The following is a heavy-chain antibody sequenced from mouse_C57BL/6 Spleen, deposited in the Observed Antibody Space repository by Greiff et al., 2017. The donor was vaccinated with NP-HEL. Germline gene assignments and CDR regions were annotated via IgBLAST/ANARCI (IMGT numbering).Heavy chain of an antibody. CDR2: ISYDGSN. Sequence: EVQLQESGPGLVKPSQSLSLTCSVTGYSITSGYYWNWIRQFPGNKLEWMGYISYDGSNNYNPSLKNRISITRDTSKNQFFLKLNSVTTEDTATYYCARGWLLLAWFAYWGQGTLVTVSA. CDR3: ARGWLLLAWFAY. J-gene: IGHJ3*01. CDR1: GYSITSGYY. V-gene: IGHV3-6*01. D-gene: IGHD2-3*01.